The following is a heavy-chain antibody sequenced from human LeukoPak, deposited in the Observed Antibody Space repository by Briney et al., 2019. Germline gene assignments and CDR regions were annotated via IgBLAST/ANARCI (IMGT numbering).Heavy chain of an antibody. D-gene: IGHD2-15*01. CDR1: GFTFGSYA. V-gene: IGHV3-23*01. Sequence: GGPLRLSCAASGFTFGSYAITWVRQAPGKGLEWVSCISGSGDVTYYADSVKGRFTISRDNSKSTLFLQMNSLRAEDTALYYCAKNSKCYSGSDFWGQGTLVSVSS. CDR3: AKNSKCYSGSDF. J-gene: IGHJ4*02. CDR2: ISGSGDVT.